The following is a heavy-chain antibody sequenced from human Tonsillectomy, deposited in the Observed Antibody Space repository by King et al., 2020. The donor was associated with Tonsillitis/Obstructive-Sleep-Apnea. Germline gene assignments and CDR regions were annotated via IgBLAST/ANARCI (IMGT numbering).Heavy chain of an antibody. Sequence: VQLVESGGGLVQPGGSLRLSCTASGFTFSSYTMSWVRQPPGKGLEWGSGITGSGFSTYYADSVKGRFTISRDNSKNTLHLQLNSLRAEDTAIYYCAKGHGDDVAFVVWGQGTMVTVSS. V-gene: IGHV3-23*04. CDR1: GFTFSSYT. J-gene: IGHJ3*01. CDR3: AKGHGDDVAFVV. CDR2: ITGSGFST. D-gene: IGHD4-17*01.